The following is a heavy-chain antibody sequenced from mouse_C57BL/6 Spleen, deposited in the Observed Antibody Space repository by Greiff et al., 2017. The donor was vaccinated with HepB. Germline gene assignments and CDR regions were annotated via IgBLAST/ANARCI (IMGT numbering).Heavy chain of an antibody. CDR3: ARGTIVTPAWFAY. CDR1: GYTFTDYY. J-gene: IGHJ3*01. D-gene: IGHD2-5*01. V-gene: IGHV1-76*01. Sequence: VQLQQSGAELVRPGASVKLSCKASGYTFTDYYINWVKQRPGQGLEWIARIYPGSGNTYYNEKFKGKATLTAEKSSSTAYMQLSSLTSEDSAVYVCARGTIVTPAWFAYWGQGTLVTVSA. CDR2: IYPGSGNT.